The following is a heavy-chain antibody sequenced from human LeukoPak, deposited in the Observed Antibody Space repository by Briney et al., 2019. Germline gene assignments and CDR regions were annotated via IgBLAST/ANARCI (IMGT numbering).Heavy chain of an antibody. Sequence: SGGSLRLSCAASGFTFSSYAMSWVRQAPGKGLEWVSAISGSGGSTYYADSVKGRFTISRDNSKSTLYLQMNSLRAEDTAVYYCAKHQWLVEEYYFDYWGQGTLVTVSS. V-gene: IGHV3-23*01. CDR3: AKHQWLVEEYYFDY. CDR2: ISGSGGST. D-gene: IGHD6-19*01. J-gene: IGHJ4*02. CDR1: GFTFSSYA.